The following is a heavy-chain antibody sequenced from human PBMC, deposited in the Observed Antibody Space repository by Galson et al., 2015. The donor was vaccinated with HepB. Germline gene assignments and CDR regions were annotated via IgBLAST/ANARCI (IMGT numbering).Heavy chain of an antibody. V-gene: IGHV5-10-1*01. CDR3: ASSNHGANSIDY. CDR1: GYSFSSYW. CDR2: IDPSDSYT. J-gene: IGHJ4*02. D-gene: IGHD4-23*01. Sequence: QSGAEVKKPGESLRISCKGSGYSFSSYWINWVRQMPGNGLELMGRIDPSDSYTKYSPSFQGHVTISADKSISTAYLQWSSLTASDTATYYCASSNHGANSIDYWGQGTLVTVSS.